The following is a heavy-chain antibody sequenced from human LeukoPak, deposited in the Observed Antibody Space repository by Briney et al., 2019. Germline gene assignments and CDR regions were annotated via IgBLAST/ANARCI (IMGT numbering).Heavy chain of an antibody. CDR1: GFTFSSYS. V-gene: IGHV3-21*01. Sequence: GGSLRLSCAASGFTFSSYSMNWFRQAPGKGLEWVSSISSSSSYIYYADSVKGRFTISRDNAKNSLYLQMNSLRAEDTAVYYCASFFLGYCSSTSCYGPDYWGQGTLVTVSS. CDR3: ASFFLGYCSSTSCYGPDY. CDR2: ISSSSSYI. J-gene: IGHJ4*02. D-gene: IGHD2-2*01.